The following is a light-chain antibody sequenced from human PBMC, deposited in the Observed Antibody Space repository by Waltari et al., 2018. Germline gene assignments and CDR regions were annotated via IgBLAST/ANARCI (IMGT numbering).Light chain of an antibody. J-gene: IGLJ3*02. CDR2: YRSDSDN. Sequence: QAVLTQPASLPASPGASASLTCPLRSGINVATYRIYWYEQRPGSPPHFLVRYRSDSDNQRGAGVPRRFSGSKDTSANAGILLISGLQSEVEADYCCMILHNNAVVFGEGTKLAVL. CDR1: SGINVATYR. CDR3: MILHNNAVV. V-gene: IGLV5-45*01.